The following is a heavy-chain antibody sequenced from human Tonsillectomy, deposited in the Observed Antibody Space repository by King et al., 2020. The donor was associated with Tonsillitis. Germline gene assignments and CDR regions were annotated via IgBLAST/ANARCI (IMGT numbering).Heavy chain of an antibody. CDR1: GGTFSSYA. Sequence: QLVQSGAEVKKPGASVKVSCKASGGTFSSYALSWVRQAPGQGLEWMGRIIPILGMADSAQKFQGRVTITADKSTSTAYMELSSLGSEDTAVYYCASGSGYCSSTSCLSYWGQGTLVTVSS. V-gene: IGHV1-69*04. D-gene: IGHD2-2*01. J-gene: IGHJ4*02. CDR2: IIPILGMA. CDR3: ASGSGYCSSTSCLSY.